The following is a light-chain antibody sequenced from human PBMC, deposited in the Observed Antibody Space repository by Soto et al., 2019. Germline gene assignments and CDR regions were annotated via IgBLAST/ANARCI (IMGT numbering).Light chain of an antibody. J-gene: IGKJ5*01. CDR1: QSISSW. CDR3: QQYNCYSPTT. CDR2: KAS. V-gene: IGKV1-5*03. Sequence: DIQMTQSPSTLSASVGARVTITCRASQSISSWLAWYQQKPGKAPKLLIYKASSLESGVPSRFRGSGSGTEFTLTISSLQPDDFATYDCQQYNCYSPTTFGQGTRLEIK.